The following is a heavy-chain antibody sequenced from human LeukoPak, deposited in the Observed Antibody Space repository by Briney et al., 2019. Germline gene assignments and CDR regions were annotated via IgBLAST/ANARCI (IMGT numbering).Heavy chain of an antibody. J-gene: IGHJ4*02. CDR1: GFTFSSYA. V-gene: IGHV3-23*01. CDR2: ISGSGGSP. D-gene: IGHD3-16*02. CDR3: AKNVYYDYVWGSYRPYFDY. Sequence: GGSLRLSCAASGFTFSSYAMSWVRQAPGKGLEWVSAISGSGGSPYYADSVKGRFTISRDNSKNTLYLQMNSLRAEDTAVYYCAKNVYYDYVWGSYRPYFDYWGQGTLVTVSS.